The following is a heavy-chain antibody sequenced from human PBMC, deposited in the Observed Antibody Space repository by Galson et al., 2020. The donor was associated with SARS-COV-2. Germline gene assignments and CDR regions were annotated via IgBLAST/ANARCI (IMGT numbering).Heavy chain of an antibody. CDR3: ARGSKIVAVSSATNDNWFDP. CDR2: INHRGST. V-gene: IGHV4-34*01. J-gene: IGHJ5*02. D-gene: IGHD2-21*01. CDR1: GGSLNSHY. Sequence: SQASETLSLTCAVFGGSLNSHYWAWIRQSPGKGLEWLGEINHRGSTMYNSSLKSRLTISIDTSKNQFSLKLSSVTAADTAVYYCARGSKIVAVSSATNDNWFDPWGQGTLVIVSS.